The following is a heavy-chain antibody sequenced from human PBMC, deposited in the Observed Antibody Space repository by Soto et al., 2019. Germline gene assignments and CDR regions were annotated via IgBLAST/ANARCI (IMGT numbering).Heavy chain of an antibody. CDR2: SSLSGDNT. D-gene: IGHD6-6*01. V-gene: IGHV3-23*01. Sequence: EVQVSESGGDLVQPGGSLGLACAASGFRFRSFAMSWARQAPGKGLEGVSTSSLSGDNTYYADSVKGRFTISRDTSKNTLYLQMNSLSAEDTAVYYCAKDLGSSPPGDFWGQGTLVTVSS. CDR1: GFRFRSFA. J-gene: IGHJ4*02. CDR3: AKDLGSSPPGDF.